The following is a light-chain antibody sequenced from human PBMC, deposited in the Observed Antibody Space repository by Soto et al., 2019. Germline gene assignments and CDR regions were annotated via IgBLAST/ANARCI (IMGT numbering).Light chain of an antibody. Sequence: EIVLTQSPGTMSLSPGERATLSCRASQSVSSSYLAWYHQKPGHAPRLLIYGPSSTATGIPDRFSGSGSGTDFTLTISRLEAEDFAVYYCLQYVSSPHTFGQGTQLEIK. J-gene: IGKJ2*01. V-gene: IGKV3-20*01. CDR1: QSVSSSY. CDR3: LQYVSSPHT. CDR2: GPS.